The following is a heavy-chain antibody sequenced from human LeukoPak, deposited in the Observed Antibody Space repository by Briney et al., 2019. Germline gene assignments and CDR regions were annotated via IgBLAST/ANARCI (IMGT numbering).Heavy chain of an antibody. CDR1: GFTFSNAW. Sequence: GSLRLSCAASGFTFSNAWMSWVRQPPGKGLEWIGEINHSGSTNYNPSLKSRVTISVDTSKNQFSLKLSSVTAADTAVYYCARGRKYFDYWGQGTLVTVSS. D-gene: IGHD1-14*01. V-gene: IGHV4-34*01. CDR2: INHSGST. J-gene: IGHJ4*02. CDR3: ARGRKYFDY.